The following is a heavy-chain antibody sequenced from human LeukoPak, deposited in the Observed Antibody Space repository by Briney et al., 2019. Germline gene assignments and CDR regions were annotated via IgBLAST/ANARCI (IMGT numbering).Heavy chain of an antibody. Sequence: SETLSLTCAVSGDSITNGNWWSWVRQPPGKGLDWIGEIYHSGRTNYGPSLKSRVIISVDKSKNQFSLKLNSVTAADTAVYYCARGRTSLTTSLDFDYWGQGTLVTVSS. CDR2: IYHSGRT. D-gene: IGHD4-17*01. V-gene: IGHV4-4*02. CDR1: GDSITNGNW. J-gene: IGHJ4*02. CDR3: ARGRTSLTTSLDFDY.